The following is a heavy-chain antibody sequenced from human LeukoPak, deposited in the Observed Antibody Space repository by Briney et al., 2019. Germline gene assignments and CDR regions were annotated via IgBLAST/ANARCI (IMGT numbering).Heavy chain of an antibody. CDR3: ARGRDYASGAKYFDY. Sequence: GGSLRLSCEVSGFTFSRNWMHWVRQAPGKGLVWVSRISDDGSRTGYADSVKGRVTISRDNAKNTLYLQMNCLRVEDTAVYYCARGRDYASGAKYFDYWGQGSLVTVSS. CDR2: ISDDGSRT. V-gene: IGHV3-74*01. CDR1: GFTFSRNW. D-gene: IGHD2-2*01. J-gene: IGHJ4*02.